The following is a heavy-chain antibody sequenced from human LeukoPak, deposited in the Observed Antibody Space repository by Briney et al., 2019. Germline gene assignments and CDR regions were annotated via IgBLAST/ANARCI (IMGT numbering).Heavy chain of an antibody. Sequence: PGGSLRLSCAASGFTFSSYSMNWVRQAPGKGLEWVSYISSSGSTIYYADSVKGRFTISRDNAKNSLYLQMNSLRAEDTAVYYCARDEWEPFDYWGQGTLVTVSS. CDR2: ISSSGSTI. D-gene: IGHD1-26*01. V-gene: IGHV3-48*04. J-gene: IGHJ4*02. CDR1: GFTFSSYS. CDR3: ARDEWEPFDY.